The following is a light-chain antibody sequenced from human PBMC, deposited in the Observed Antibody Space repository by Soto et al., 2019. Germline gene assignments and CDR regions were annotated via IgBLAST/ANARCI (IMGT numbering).Light chain of an antibody. Sequence: SYELTQPPSVSVSPGQTASITCSGDKLGDKYACWYQQKPGQSPVLVIYQDSKRPSGIPERFSGSNSGNTATLTISGTQAMGGADYYCQAGERSNGGVFGGGTKLTVL. J-gene: IGLJ2*01. CDR3: QAGERSNGGV. CDR1: KLGDKY. V-gene: IGLV3-1*01. CDR2: QDS.